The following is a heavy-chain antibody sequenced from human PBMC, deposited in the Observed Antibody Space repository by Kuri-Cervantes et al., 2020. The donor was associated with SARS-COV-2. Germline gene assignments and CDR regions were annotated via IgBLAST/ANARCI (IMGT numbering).Heavy chain of an antibody. CDR3: ARELGSWPFDY. CDR2: INWNGGST. V-gene: IGHV3-20*04. D-gene: IGHD6-13*01. Sequence: GESLKISCAASGFTFDDYGMSWVRQAPGKGLEWVSGINWNGGSTGYADSVKGRFTISRDNAKNSLYLQMNSLRAEDTALYYCARELGSWPFDYWGQGTLVTVSS. CDR1: GFTFDDYG. J-gene: IGHJ4*02.